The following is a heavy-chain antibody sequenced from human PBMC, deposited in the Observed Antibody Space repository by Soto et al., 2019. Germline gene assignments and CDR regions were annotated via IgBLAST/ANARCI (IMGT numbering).Heavy chain of an antibody. CDR2: MSYNGRT. CDR3: ARHRCSGGSCRYRNWFDP. V-gene: IGHV4-39*01. J-gene: IGHJ5*02. D-gene: IGHD2-15*01. Sequence: SETLSLTCTVSGGSISNSDYYWGWIRQPPGKGLEWIGSMSYNGRTYYNPSLKSRVTMSVDTSNNQFSLTVNSVTAADTAVYFCARHRCSGGSCRYRNWFDPWGRGALVTVSS. CDR1: GGSISNSDYY.